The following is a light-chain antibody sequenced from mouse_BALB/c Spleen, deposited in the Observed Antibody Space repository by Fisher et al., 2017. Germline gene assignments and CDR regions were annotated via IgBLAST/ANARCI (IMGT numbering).Light chain of an antibody. J-gene: IGKJ5*01. CDR1: SSVSY. CDR2: DTS. Sequence: IVITQTTAIMSASPGEKVTMTCSASSSVSYMYWYQQKPGSSPRLLIYDTSKLASGVPVRFSGSGSGTSYSLTISRMEAEDAATYYCQQWSSYPLTFGAGTKLELK. V-gene: IGKV4-55*01. CDR3: QQWSSYPLT.